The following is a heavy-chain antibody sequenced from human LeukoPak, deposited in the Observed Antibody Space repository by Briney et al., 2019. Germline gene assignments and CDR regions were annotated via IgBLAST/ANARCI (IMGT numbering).Heavy chain of an antibody. V-gene: IGHV3-23*01. CDR2: ISGGSEYT. CDR3: AKGWTAVGS. Sequence: GGSLRLSCVASGFTFSIYAMTWVRQAPGKGLEWVSGISGGSEYTYYAGSVKGRFTISRDNSKNTLYMEMNNLRGADTAVYYCAKGWTAVGSWGQGTRVTVSS. J-gene: IGHJ5*02. D-gene: IGHD1-26*01. CDR1: GFTFSIYA.